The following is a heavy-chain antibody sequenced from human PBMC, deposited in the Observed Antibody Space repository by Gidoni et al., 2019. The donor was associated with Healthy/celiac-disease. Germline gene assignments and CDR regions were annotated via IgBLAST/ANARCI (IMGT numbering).Heavy chain of an antibody. CDR2: ISWNSGSI. D-gene: IGHD3-22*01. CDR1: GFTFDDYA. V-gene: IGHV3-9*01. Sequence: EVQLVASGGGLVQPGRSLRLSCAASGFTFDDYAMHWVRQAPGKGLEWVAGISWNSGSIGYADSVKGRFTISRDNAKNSLYLQMNSLRAEDTALYYCARDDYYDSSGSLDYWGQGTLVTVSS. J-gene: IGHJ4*02. CDR3: ARDDYYDSSGSLDY.